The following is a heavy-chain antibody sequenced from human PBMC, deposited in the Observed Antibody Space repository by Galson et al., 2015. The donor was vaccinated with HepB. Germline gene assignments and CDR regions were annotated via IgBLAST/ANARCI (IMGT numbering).Heavy chain of an antibody. D-gene: IGHD6-19*01. J-gene: IGHJ2*01. V-gene: IGHV3-66*02. CDR3: ARLRSSSGWYGCWYFDL. CDR1: GFTVSSNY. CDR2: IYSGGST. Sequence: SLRLSCAASGFTVSSNYMSWVLQAPGKGLEWVSVIYSGGSTYYADSVKGRFTISRDNSKNTLYLQMTSLRAEDTAVYYCARLRSSSGWYGCWYFDLWGSGTLVTVSS.